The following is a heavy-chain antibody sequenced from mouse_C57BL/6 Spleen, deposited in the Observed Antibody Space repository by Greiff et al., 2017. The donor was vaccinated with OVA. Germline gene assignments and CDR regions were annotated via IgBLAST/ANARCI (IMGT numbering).Heavy chain of an antibody. V-gene: IGHV5-17*01. J-gene: IGHJ2*01. D-gene: IGHD1-1*01. CDR2: ISSGSSTI. CDR1: GFTFSDYG. Sequence: EVHLVESGGGLVKPGGSLKLSCAASGFTFSDYGMHWARQAPEKGLEWVAYISSGSSTIYYADTVKGRFTISRDNAKNTLFLLMTSLRSEDTAMYYCARYYYYGSSHFDYWGQGTTLTVSS. CDR3: ARYYYYGSSHFDY.